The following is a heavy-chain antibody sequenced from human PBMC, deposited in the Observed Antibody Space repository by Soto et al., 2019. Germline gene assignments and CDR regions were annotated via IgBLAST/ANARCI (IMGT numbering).Heavy chain of an antibody. CDR1: TISINVHG. Sequence: GGSLRLSCTSSTISINVHGIQWVRQAPAKGLEWLAFISNDGRVQYYADSVKGRFTISRDYSKNTVDLQMNSLRNEETAVYYCARDIWSGDYKWFDSWGPGALVTVSS. CDR2: ISNDGRVQ. D-gene: IGHD3-3*01. CDR3: ARDIWSGDYKWFDS. J-gene: IGHJ5*01. V-gene: IGHV3-30*03.